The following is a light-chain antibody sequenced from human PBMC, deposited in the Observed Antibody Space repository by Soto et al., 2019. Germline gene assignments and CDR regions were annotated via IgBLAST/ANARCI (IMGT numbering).Light chain of an antibody. J-gene: IGKJ4*01. CDR3: QQYNNLLALT. CDR1: QTVRNN. Sequence: GLTQSPATLSLSTGERATLSCRASQTVRNNYLAWYQQKPGQAPRLLIYDASSRATGIPARFSGSGSGTDFTLTISSLQSEDFAVYYCQQYNNLLALTFGGGTIVDIK. CDR2: DAS. V-gene: IGKV3D-15*01.